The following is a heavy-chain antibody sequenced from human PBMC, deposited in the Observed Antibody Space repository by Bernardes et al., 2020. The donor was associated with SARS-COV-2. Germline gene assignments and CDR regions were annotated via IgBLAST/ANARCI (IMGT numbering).Heavy chain of an antibody. CDR3: AREGPITGNYYYLDH. V-gene: IGHV3-21*01. Sequence: GGSLRLSCAASEFSVRGYGMSWVRQAPGKGLEWVSSSSSWGGNVYYADSVRGRFTISRDNAKNSLYLQMDSLAAEDTAVYYCAREGPITGNYYYLDHWGQGTRVTVSS. CDR2: SSSWGGNV. D-gene: IGHD1-26*01. J-gene: IGHJ4*02. CDR1: EFSVRGYG.